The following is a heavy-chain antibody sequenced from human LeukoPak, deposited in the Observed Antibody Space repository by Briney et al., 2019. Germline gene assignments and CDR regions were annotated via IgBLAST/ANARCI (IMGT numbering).Heavy chain of an antibody. CDR2: ISYDGSNK. V-gene: IGHV3-30*04. Sequence: GGSLRLSCAASGFTFSSYAMHWVRQAPGKGLEWVAVISYDGSNKYYADSVKGRSTISRDNSKNTLYLQMNSLRAEDTAVYYCARAAPKYCSGGSCYGMDVWGKGTTVTVSS. J-gene: IGHJ6*04. CDR1: GFTFSSYA. D-gene: IGHD2-15*01. CDR3: ARAAPKYCSGGSCYGMDV.